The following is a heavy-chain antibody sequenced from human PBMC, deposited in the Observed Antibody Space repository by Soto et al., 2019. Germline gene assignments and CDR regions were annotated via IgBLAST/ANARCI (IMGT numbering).Heavy chain of an antibody. Sequence: QVQLVQSGAEVKKPGASVKVSCKASGYTFTSYYMHWVRQAPGQGLEWMGIINPSGGSTSYAQKFQGRVTMTRDTSTSTVYMELSSLRSEDTAVYYCARVYGDQGYYYDYGMDVWGQGTTVTVSS. D-gene: IGHD4-17*01. J-gene: IGHJ6*02. CDR2: INPSGGST. CDR3: ARVYGDQGYYYDYGMDV. V-gene: IGHV1-46*01. CDR1: GYTFTSYY.